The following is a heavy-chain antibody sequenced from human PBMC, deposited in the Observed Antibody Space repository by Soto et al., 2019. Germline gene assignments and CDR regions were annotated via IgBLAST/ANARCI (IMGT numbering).Heavy chain of an antibody. CDR1: GFTFSSYS. V-gene: IGHV3-21*01. CDR2: ISSSSSYI. J-gene: IGHJ4*02. CDR3: AKGGTSGDPFDY. Sequence: GGSLRLSCAASGFTFSSYSMNWVRQAPGKGLEWVSSISSSSSYIYYADSVKGRFTISRDNAKNSLYLQMNSLRAEDTAVYYCAKGGTSGDPFDYWGQGTLVTVSS. D-gene: IGHD2-21*01.